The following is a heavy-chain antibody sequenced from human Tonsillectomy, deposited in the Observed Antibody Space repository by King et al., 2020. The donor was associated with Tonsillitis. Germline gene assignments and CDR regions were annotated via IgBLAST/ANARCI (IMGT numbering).Heavy chain of an antibody. J-gene: IGHJ4*02. CDR1: GFTFSSYA. CDR2: IYSGGSST. CDR3: EKRGYASSGELDY. D-gene: IGHD3-22*01. V-gene: IGHV3-23*03. Sequence: VQLVESGGGLVQPGGSLRLSCAASGFTFSSYAMSWVRQAPGKGLEWVSVIYSGGSSTYYADSVKGRFTISRDNSKNTLYLQMNSLRAEDTAVYYCEKRGYASSGELDYWGQGTLVTVSS.